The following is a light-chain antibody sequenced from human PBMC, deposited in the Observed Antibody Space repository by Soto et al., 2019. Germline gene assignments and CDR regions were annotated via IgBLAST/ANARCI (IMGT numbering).Light chain of an antibody. CDR2: EVS. J-gene: IGLJ1*01. V-gene: IGLV2-23*02. CDR1: SSDVVSYNL. CDR3: CSYAGSSTYV. Sequence: QSALTQPASVSGSPGQSITISCTGTSSDVVSYNLVSWYQQHPGKAPKVMIYEVSKRPSGVPNRFSGSKSGNTASLTISGLQAEDEADYYCCSYAGSSTYVFGTGTKLTVL.